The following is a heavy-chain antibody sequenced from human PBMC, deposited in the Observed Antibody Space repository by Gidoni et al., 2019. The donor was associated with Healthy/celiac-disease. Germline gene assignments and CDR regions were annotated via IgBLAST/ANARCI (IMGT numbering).Heavy chain of an antibody. CDR3: ARDARDYDFWSDKGTTNWFDP. D-gene: IGHD3-3*01. V-gene: IGHV4-39*07. CDR1: GGSISSSSYY. CDR2: IYYSGST. J-gene: IGHJ5*02. Sequence: QLQLQESGPGLVKPSETLSLTCTVSGGSISSSSYYWGWIRQPPGKGLEWIGSIYYSGSTYYNPSLKSRVTISVDTSKNQFSLKLSSVTAADTAVYYCARDARDYDFWSDKGTTNWFDPWGQGTLVTVSS.